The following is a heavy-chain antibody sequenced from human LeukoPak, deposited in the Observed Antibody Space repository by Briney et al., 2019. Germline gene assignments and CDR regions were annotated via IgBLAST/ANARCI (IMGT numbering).Heavy chain of an antibody. CDR2: FDPEDGET. V-gene: IGHV1-24*01. Sequence: ASVKVSCKVSGYTLTELSMHWVRQAPGKGLEWMGGFDPEDGETIYAQKFQGRVTMTEDTSTDTAYMELSSLRSEDTAVYYCARVPQEQWLTPYYYYGMDVWGQGTTVTVSS. D-gene: IGHD6-19*01. CDR1: GYTLTELS. J-gene: IGHJ6*02. CDR3: ARVPQEQWLTPYYYYGMDV.